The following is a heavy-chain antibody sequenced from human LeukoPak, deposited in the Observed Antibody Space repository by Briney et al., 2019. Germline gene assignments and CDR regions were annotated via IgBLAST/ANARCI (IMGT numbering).Heavy chain of an antibody. CDR2: IIPILGIA. CDR3: ARDPLAEYYYGSGSYSLGY. J-gene: IGHJ4*02. D-gene: IGHD3-10*01. Sequence: SVKVSCKASGGTFSSYTISWVRQAPGQGLEWMGRIIPILGIANYAQKFQGRVTITADKSTSTAYMELSSLRSEDTAVYYCARDPLAEYYYGSGSYSLGYWGQGTLVTVSS. V-gene: IGHV1-69*04. CDR1: GGTFSSYT.